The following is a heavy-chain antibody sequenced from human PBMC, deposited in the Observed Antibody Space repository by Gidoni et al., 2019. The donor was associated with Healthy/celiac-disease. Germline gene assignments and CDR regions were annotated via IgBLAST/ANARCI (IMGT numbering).Heavy chain of an antibody. V-gene: IGHV4-4*07. CDR2: IYPSGST. D-gene: IGHD6-13*01. CDR1: GGSLSSYY. J-gene: IGHJ4*02. CDR3: ARGPGIAAAGTNPSYYFDY. Sequence: QVQLQESAPGLVNPSETLSLTCTVSGGSLSSYYWSWIRQPAGKRLDGTGRIYPSGSTNYNPSLKRRVTMSVDTSKNQFSLKLSSVTAADTAVDYCARGPGIAAAGTNPSYYFDYWGQGTLVTVSS.